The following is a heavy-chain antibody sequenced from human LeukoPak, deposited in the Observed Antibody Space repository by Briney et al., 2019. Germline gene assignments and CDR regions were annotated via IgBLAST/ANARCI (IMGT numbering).Heavy chain of an antibody. CDR3: ARARQYRWFDP. D-gene: IGHD2-2*02. V-gene: IGHV1-18*01. Sequence: GASVTVSCMASGYTFTSYGISWVRQAPEQGLEWMGWISAYNGNTNYAQKLQGRVTMTTDTSTSTAYMELRSLRSDDTAVYYCARARQYRWFDPWGQGTLVTVSS. J-gene: IGHJ5*02. CDR1: GYTFTSYG. CDR2: ISAYNGNT.